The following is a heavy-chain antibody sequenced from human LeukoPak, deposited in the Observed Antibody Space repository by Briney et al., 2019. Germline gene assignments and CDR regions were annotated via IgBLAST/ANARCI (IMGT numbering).Heavy chain of an antibody. CDR1: GFTFSSYA. J-gene: IGHJ4*02. D-gene: IGHD6-19*01. Sequence: GGSLRLSCTDSGFTFSSYAMNWVRQAPGKGLEWVSSISGSSTRTYYTDSVKGRFTISRDNSKNTLCLQMNSLRAEDTAVYYCAKRLAMTGTYHFDYWGQGTLVTVSS. CDR2: ISGSSTRT. V-gene: IGHV3-23*01. CDR3: AKRLAMTGTYHFDY.